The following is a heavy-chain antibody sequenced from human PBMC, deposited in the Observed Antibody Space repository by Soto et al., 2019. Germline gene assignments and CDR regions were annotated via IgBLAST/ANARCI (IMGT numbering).Heavy chain of an antibody. CDR2: IYYSGTT. CDR1: GGPTTLVVPF. V-gene: IGHV4-31*03. J-gene: IGHJ4*02. D-gene: IGHD1-26*01. Sequence: QWQWQERGPGLVQASQPLSLTGTGSGGPTTLVVPFWSWIRRSPGKGLEWIGYIYYSGTTHYNPSLKSRVTISIDTSKKQFSLNLSSVTAADTAVYYCARAVSGSYLDSWGQGTLVTVSS. CDR3: ARAVSGSYLDS.